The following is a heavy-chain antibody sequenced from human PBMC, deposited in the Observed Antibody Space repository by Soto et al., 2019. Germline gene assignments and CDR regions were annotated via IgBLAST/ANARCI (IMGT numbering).Heavy chain of an antibody. Sequence: GGSLRLSCAVSGFTFSSYAMSWVRRAPGKGLEWVSSISGNGRSAYYADSVKGRFTISRDNAKNTLYLQMNSLRVEDTAVYFCAREPGYCRGCSCSITGDAHDIWGQGTMVTFSS. CDR1: GFTFSSYA. CDR3: AREPGYCRGCSCSITGDAHDI. J-gene: IGHJ3*02. D-gene: IGHD2-15*01. V-gene: IGHV3-23*01. CDR2: ISGNGRSA.